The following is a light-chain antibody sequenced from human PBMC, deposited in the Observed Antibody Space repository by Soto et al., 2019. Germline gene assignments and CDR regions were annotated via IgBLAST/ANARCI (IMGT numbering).Light chain of an antibody. CDR2: DNY. V-gene: IGLV1-51*01. Sequence: QSVLTQPPSVSAAPGQTVTISCSGTSSNIGNNYVSSFQLFPGADPTLLIYDNYKRPSGIPVRFSGSKYGTSATLGITRLQTGDESDYYCGSCNSSLTAGVFGGGTKVTVL. CDR3: GSCNSSLTAGV. J-gene: IGLJ2*01. CDR1: SSNIGNNY.